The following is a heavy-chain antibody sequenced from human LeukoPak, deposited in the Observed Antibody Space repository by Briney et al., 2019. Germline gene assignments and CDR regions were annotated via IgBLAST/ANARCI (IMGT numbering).Heavy chain of an antibody. Sequence: GGSLRLSCAASGFTFSTYAMHWVRQAPGKGLEFVSSITSDGDNTYYANSVKGRFTISRDNSKDTLYLQMGSLRPEDMAVHYCARDRAGVGDYWGQGTLVTVSS. V-gene: IGHV3-64*01. CDR3: ARDRAGVGDY. D-gene: IGHD2-8*01. J-gene: IGHJ4*02. CDR1: GFTFSTYA. CDR2: ITSDGDNT.